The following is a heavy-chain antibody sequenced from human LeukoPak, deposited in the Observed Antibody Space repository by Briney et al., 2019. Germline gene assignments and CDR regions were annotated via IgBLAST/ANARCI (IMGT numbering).Heavy chain of an antibody. V-gene: IGHV1-2*02. CDR2: INPNSGGT. Sequence: ASVKVSCKVSGYTFTGYYMHWVRQAPGQGLEWMGWINPNSGGTNYAQKFQGRVTMTRDTSISTAYMELSRLRSDDTAVYYCARVLTRVVTAMDYWGRGTLVTVSS. CDR3: ARVLTRVVTAMDY. D-gene: IGHD2-21*02. J-gene: IGHJ4*02. CDR1: GYTFTGYY.